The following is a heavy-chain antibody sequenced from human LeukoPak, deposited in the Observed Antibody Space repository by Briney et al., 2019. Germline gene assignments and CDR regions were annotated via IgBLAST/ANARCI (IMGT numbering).Heavy chain of an antibody. J-gene: IGHJ1*01. CDR1: GFTFSSYE. CDR2: ISTSGNTI. CDR3: ATVLGVGGGYFQH. V-gene: IGHV3-48*03. Sequence: PGGSLRLSCAASGFTFSSYEMNWVRQAPGKGLEWVSYISTSGNTIYFADSVKGRFTIPRDNAKNSLSLQMNSLRAEDTAVYYCATVLGVGGGYFQHWGQGTLVIVSS. D-gene: IGHD3-3*01.